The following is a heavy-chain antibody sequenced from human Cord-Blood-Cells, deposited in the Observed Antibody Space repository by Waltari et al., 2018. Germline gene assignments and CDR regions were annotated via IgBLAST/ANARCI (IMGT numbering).Heavy chain of an antibody. J-gene: IGHJ5*02. V-gene: IGHV4-59*01. D-gene: IGHD1-26*01. CDR3: ARVREPKVGARWFDP. CDR1: GGSISSYY. CDR2: IYYSGRT. Sequence: QVQLQESGPGLVKPSETLSLTCTVSGGSISSYYWSWIRQPPGKGLEWIGYIYYSGRTNYNPSLKSRVTISVDTSKNQFSLKLSSVTAADTAVYYCARVREPKVGARWFDPWGQGTLVTVSS.